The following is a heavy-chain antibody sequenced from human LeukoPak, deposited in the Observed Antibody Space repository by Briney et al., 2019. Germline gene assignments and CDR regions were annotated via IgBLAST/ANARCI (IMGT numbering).Heavy chain of an antibody. J-gene: IGHJ4*02. CDR3: AREPYSYGFDY. CDR2: IYHSGST. CDR1: GYSISSGYY. Sequence: SSETLSLTCTVSGYSISSGYYWGWIRQPPGKGLEWIGSIYHSGSTYYNPSLKSRVTISVDTSKNQFSLKLSSVTAADTAVYYCAREPYSYGFDYWGQGTLVTVSS. V-gene: IGHV4-38-2*02. D-gene: IGHD5-18*01.